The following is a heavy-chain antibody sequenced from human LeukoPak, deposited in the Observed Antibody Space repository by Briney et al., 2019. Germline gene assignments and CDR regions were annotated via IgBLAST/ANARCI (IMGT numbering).Heavy chain of an antibody. V-gene: IGHV3-23*01. Sequence: PGGSLRLSGAASGFTFSSYAMSWVRQAPGKGLEWVSAISGSGGSTYYADSVKGRFTISRDNSKNTLYLQMNSLRAEDTAVYYCAKTISSGWYWYYYYYYGMDVWGQGTTVTVSS. CDR1: GFTFSSYA. CDR2: ISGSGGST. CDR3: AKTISSGWYWYYYYYYGMDV. J-gene: IGHJ6*02. D-gene: IGHD6-19*01.